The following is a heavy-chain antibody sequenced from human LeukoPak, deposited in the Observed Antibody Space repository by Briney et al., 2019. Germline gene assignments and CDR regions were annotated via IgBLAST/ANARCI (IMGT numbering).Heavy chain of an antibody. CDR2: IYYSGST. V-gene: IGHV4-59*01. D-gene: IGHD6-19*01. CDR3: ARASSGWYVRLPDY. J-gene: IGHJ4*02. Sequence: PSETLSLTCTVSGGSISSYYWSWIRQPPGKGLEWIGYIYYSGSTNYNPSLKSRVTISVDTSKNQFSLKLSSVTAADTAVYYCARASSGWYVRLPDYWGQGTLVTVSS. CDR1: GGSISSYY.